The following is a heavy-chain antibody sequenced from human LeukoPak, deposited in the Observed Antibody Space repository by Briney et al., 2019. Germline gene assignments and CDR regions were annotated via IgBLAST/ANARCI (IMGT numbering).Heavy chain of an antibody. Sequence: SETLSLTCAVYGGSFSGYYWSWIRQPPGKGLEWIGEINHSGSTNYNPSLKSRVTISVDTSKNQFSLKLSSVTAADTAVYYCARGIVVVPADISPCCYYYGMDVWGQGTTVTVSS. D-gene: IGHD2-2*01. J-gene: IGHJ6*02. CDR2: INHSGST. V-gene: IGHV4-34*01. CDR3: ARGIVVVPADISPCCYYYGMDV. CDR1: GGSFSGYY.